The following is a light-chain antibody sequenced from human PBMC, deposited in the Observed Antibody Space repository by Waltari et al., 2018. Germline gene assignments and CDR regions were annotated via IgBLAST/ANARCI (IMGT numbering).Light chain of an antibody. Sequence: SYDLTQPPSVSASPGQPASIACLGYKLGDKYVPWYQQKPGQSPVLVIYQDTKPPSVIPERFSASNSGNTATLTVSETQAVDEASYYCQTWDSNTVVFGGGTTLTVL. J-gene: IGLJ2*01. V-gene: IGLV3-1*01. CDR2: QDT. CDR1: KLGDKY. CDR3: QTWDSNTVV.